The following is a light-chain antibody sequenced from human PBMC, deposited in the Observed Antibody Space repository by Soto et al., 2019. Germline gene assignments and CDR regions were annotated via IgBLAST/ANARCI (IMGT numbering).Light chain of an antibody. J-gene: IGKJ2*02. Sequence: EIVLTQSPGTLSLSPGERATLSCRASQSVSSSYLAWYQQKPCQAPRLLIYGASSRATGIPDRFSGSGSGTDFTLTISRLEPEDFAVYYCQQYGSSPRTFGQGTKREIK. CDR2: GAS. CDR3: QQYGSSPRT. CDR1: QSVSSSY. V-gene: IGKV3-20*01.